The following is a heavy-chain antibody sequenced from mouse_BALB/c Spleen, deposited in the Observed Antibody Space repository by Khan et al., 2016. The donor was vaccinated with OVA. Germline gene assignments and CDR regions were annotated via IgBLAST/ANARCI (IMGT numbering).Heavy chain of an antibody. J-gene: IGHJ2*01. CDR1: GFTFSSHS. Sequence: EVELVESGGGLVKPGGSLKLSCAAAGFTFSSHSMSWVRQSPEKRLEWVASIGSGGSTYYPDCVKGRFTISRDNARDILYLQMSSLRSEDTAMYYCARVYGSTGVDYWGQGTALTVSS. CDR2: IGSGGST. D-gene: IGHD1-1*01. V-gene: IGHV5-6-5*01. CDR3: ARVYGSTGVDY.